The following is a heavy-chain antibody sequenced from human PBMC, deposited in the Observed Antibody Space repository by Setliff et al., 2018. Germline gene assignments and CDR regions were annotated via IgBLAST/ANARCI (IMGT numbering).Heavy chain of an antibody. CDR3: AISTIFGVVSPTPDAFDI. D-gene: IGHD3-3*01. CDR2: IIPIFGTA. J-gene: IGHJ3*02. V-gene: IGHV1-69*08. Sequence: SVKVSCKASGGTFSIYTISWARQAPGQGLEWMGRIIPIFGTANYAQKFQGRVTITADKSTSTAYMKLSSLRSEDTAVYYCAISTIFGVVSPTPDAFDIWGQGTMVTVSS. CDR1: GGTFSIYT.